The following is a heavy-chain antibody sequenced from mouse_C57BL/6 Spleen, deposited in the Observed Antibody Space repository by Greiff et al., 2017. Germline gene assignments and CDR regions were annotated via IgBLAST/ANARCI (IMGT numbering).Heavy chain of an antibody. CDR3: AITVEGYFGY. Sequence: EVQLQQSGPVPVKPGASVKMFCKASGYTFTDYYMNWVKQSHGKSLEWIGVINPYNGGTSYNQKFKGKATLTVDKSSSTAYMELNSLTSEDSAVYYYAITVEGYFGYWGQGTTLTVSS. D-gene: IGHD1-1*01. CDR2: INPYNGGT. CDR1: GYTFTDYY. V-gene: IGHV1-19*01. J-gene: IGHJ2*01.